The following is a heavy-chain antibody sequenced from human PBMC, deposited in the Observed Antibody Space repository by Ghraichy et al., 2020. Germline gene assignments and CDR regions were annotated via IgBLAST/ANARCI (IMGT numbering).Heavy chain of an antibody. CDR3: AKGPGISGWSSRLFDC. Sequence: GGSLRLSCVASGFTFSSYAMSWVRQAPGKGLEWVSVISSSGGSTYYADSVKGRFTISRDNSKNTLYLQMNSLRAEDTAVYYCAKGPGISGWSSRLFDCWGQGTLVTVSS. CDR2: ISSSGGST. D-gene: IGHD6-19*01. V-gene: IGHV3-23*01. J-gene: IGHJ4*02. CDR1: GFTFSSYA.